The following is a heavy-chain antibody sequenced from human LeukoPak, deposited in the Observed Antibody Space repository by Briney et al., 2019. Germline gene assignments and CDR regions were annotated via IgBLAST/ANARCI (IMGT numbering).Heavy chain of an antibody. D-gene: IGHD3-9*01. J-gene: IGHJ4*02. CDR2: IYYSGST. CDR1: GGSISSYY. CDR3: ARAPGGYDILTGYQSLYLFDY. Sequence: PSETLSLTCTVSGGSISSYYWSWIRQPPGKGLEWIGYIYYSGSTNYNPSLKSRVTISVDTSKNQFSLKLSSVTAADTALYYCARAPGGYDILTGYQSLYLFDYWGQGTLVTVSS. V-gene: IGHV4-59*12.